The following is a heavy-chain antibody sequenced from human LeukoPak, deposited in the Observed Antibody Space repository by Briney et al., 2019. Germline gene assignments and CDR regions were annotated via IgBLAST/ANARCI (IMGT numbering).Heavy chain of an antibody. CDR2: INPNSGGT. CDR1: GYTFTGYY. CDR3: ATYSSGWKNFDY. Sequence: ASVKVSCKASGYTFTGYYMHWVRQAPGQGLEWMGWINPNSGGTNYAQKFQGRVTMTRDTSISTVYMELSRLRSDDTAVYYCATYSSGWKNFDYWGQGTLVTVSS. J-gene: IGHJ4*02. D-gene: IGHD6-19*01. V-gene: IGHV1-2*02.